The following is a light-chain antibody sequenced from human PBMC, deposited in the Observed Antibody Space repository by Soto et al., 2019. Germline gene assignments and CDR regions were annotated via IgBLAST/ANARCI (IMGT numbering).Light chain of an antibody. Sequence: DIQMTQSPCTLSASVGDRVTITCRASQNMGNWLAWYQQKPGKAPTLLIYEASTLETGVPSRFSGSGSGTGFTLTISSLQPDDSAAYYCQQYDNFPWTLGQGTKLEIK. CDR1: QNMGNW. CDR2: EAS. V-gene: IGKV1-5*03. J-gene: IGKJ1*01. CDR3: QQYDNFPWT.